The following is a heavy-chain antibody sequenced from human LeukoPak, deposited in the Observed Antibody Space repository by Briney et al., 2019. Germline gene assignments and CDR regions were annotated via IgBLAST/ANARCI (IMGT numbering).Heavy chain of an antibody. J-gene: IGHJ4*02. V-gene: IGHV3-23*01. D-gene: IGHD3-22*01. CDR1: GLTFSSYA. CDR2: ISGSGGST. Sequence: GGSLRLSCAASGLTFSSYAMSWVRQAPGKGLEWVSAISGSGGSTYYADSVKGRFTISRDNSKNTLYLQMNSLRAEDTAVYYCAKGRGYYYDSSGYYYYFDYWGQGTLVTVSS. CDR3: AKGRGYYYDSSGYYYYFDY.